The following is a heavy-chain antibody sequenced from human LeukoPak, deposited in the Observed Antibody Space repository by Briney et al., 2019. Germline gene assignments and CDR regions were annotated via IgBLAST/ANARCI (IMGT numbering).Heavy chain of an antibody. CDR3: ARSYDFWSGLSWFDP. D-gene: IGHD3-3*01. V-gene: IGHV4-34*01. CDR2: INHSGST. Sequence: PSETLSLTCAVYGGSFSGYYWSWIRQPPGKGLEWIGEINHSGSTNYNPSLKSRVTISVDTSKNQFSLKLSSVTAADTAVYYCARSYDFWSGLSWFDPWGQGTLVTVSS. J-gene: IGHJ5*02. CDR1: GGSFSGYY.